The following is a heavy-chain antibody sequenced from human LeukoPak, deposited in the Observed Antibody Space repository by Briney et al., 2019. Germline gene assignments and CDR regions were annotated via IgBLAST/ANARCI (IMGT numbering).Heavy chain of an antibody. Sequence: GGSLRLSYAASGNYWMHWVRQAPGKGLVWVSHINSDGSWTSYANSVKGRFTISKDNAKNTVYLQMNNLRAEDTAVYYCVSFYETYWGRGTLVTVSS. CDR2: INSDGSWT. CDR1: GNYW. J-gene: IGHJ4*02. V-gene: IGHV3-74*01. D-gene: IGHD2-2*01. CDR3: VSFYETY.